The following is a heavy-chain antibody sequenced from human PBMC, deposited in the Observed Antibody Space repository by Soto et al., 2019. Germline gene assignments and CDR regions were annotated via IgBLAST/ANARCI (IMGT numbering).Heavy chain of an antibody. Sequence: SETLSLTCTVSGGSISSYYWSWIRQPPGKGLEWIGYIYYSGSTNYNPSLKSRVTISVDTSKNQFSLKLSSVTAADTAVYYCARLTYYYYMDVWGKGTTVTVSS. CDR2: IYYSGST. J-gene: IGHJ6*03. CDR3: ARLTYYYYMDV. V-gene: IGHV4-59*08. CDR1: GGSISSYY.